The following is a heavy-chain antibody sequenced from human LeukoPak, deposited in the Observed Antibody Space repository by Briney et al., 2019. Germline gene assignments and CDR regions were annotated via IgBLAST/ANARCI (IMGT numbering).Heavy chain of an antibody. CDR1: GFTFSSYG. J-gene: IGHJ4*02. CDR3: ARAMRSGYDY. CDR2: ISSRSDSI. D-gene: IGHD5-12*01. Sequence: PGGSLRLSCAASGFTFSSYGMNWVRPAPGKRLEWVSYISSRSDSIYYADSVKGRFTISRDNAENSLYLKMNSLRDEDTAVYYCARAMRSGYDYWGQGTLVTVSS. V-gene: IGHV3-48*02.